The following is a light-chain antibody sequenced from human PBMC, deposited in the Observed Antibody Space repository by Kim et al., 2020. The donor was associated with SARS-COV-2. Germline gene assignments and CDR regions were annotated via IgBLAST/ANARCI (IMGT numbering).Light chain of an antibody. CDR3: QQYGSSPRT. Sequence: SQGARPTSSCRASQSVSSSYLTRYQPKPGQAPRLLSYGASSRATGIPDRFSRSGSGTDFTLTISRLEPEDFAVYYCQQYGSSPRTFGQGTKVDIK. J-gene: IGKJ1*01. CDR2: GAS. CDR1: QSVSSSY. V-gene: IGKV3-20*01.